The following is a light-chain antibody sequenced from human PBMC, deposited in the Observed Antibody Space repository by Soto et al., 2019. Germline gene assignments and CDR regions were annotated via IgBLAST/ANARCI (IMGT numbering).Light chain of an antibody. CDR2: GAS. Sequence: EIVLTQCPGTLSLSPGERATLSCRASQSVSSSYLAWYQQKPGQAPRLLISGASSRATGIPDRFSGSGSGTDFTLTISRLEPEDFAVYYCQQYGSSWTFGQGTKVEIK. V-gene: IGKV3-20*01. CDR1: QSVSSSY. CDR3: QQYGSSWT. J-gene: IGKJ1*01.